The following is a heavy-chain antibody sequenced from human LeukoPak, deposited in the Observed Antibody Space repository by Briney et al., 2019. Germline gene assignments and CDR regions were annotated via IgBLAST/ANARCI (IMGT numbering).Heavy chain of an antibody. CDR2: ITATSSTI. D-gene: IGHD5-12*01. Sequence: GGSLRLSCAASGFTFSSYSMNWVRQTPGKGLEWVSYITATSSTIYYADSVQGRFTISRDNAKNSLYLQMNSLRAEDTAVYYCARDRSGFYSIDQWGQGTLVTVSP. V-gene: IGHV3-48*01. CDR1: GFTFSSYS. CDR3: ARDRSGFYSIDQ. J-gene: IGHJ4*02.